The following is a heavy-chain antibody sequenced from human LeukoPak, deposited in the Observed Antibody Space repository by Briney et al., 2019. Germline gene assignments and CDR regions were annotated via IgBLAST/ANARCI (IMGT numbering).Heavy chain of an antibody. Sequence: PSETLSLTCTVSGDSISNSNYYWGWIRQPPGKGLEWIASIYYSGITYYNPSLKSRVTISVDTPKNQFSLKLNSVTAADTAVYYCASFPSNDAFDIWGRGTMVTVSS. J-gene: IGHJ3*02. CDR1: GDSISNSNYY. V-gene: IGHV4-39*01. CDR2: IYYSGIT. CDR3: ASFPSNDAFDI.